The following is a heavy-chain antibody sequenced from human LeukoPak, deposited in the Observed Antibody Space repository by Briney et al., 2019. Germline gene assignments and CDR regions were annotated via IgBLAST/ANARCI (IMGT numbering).Heavy chain of an antibody. CDR2: IFGKNGAK. J-gene: IGHJ4*02. CDR1: GFTFSSYA. D-gene: IGHD2-8*02. V-gene: IGHV3-9*01. CDR3: TYDNSPGGLEY. Sequence: PGGSLRLSCAASGFTFSSYAMSWVRQAPGEGLEWVSGIFGKNGAKGHADSVKGRFTISRDNANNSLYLQMNSLRPDDTALYYCTYDNSPGGLEYWGQGTLVTVSS.